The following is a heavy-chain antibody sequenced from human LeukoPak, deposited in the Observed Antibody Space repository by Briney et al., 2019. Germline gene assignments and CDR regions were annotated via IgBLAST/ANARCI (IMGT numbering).Heavy chain of an antibody. Sequence: SETLSLTCTVSGGSITSHYWSWIRQPPGKGLEWIGYIYYSGSTNYNPSLKSRVTISTDTSKNQCSLKMSSVTAADTAVYYCASGGREWLNRLDYWGQGTLVTVSS. CDR1: GGSITSHY. J-gene: IGHJ4*02. CDR3: ASGGREWLNRLDY. D-gene: IGHD5-12*01. V-gene: IGHV4-59*11. CDR2: IYYSGST.